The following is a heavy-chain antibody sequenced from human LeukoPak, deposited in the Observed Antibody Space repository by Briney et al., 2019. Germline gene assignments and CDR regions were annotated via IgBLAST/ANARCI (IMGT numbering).Heavy chain of an antibody. V-gene: IGHV3-7*01. D-gene: IGHD2-15*01. Sequence: GSLRLSSAASVFTSSSYWMTWVCQAPRKRLGRVANIKQDVSETYYMDSVRGRFTISRDNAKNSLYLQMNTLRAEDTAVYYCTRDTGCSGGTCYSFYDYWGQGTLVTVSS. CDR3: TRDTGCSGGTCYSFYDY. J-gene: IGHJ4*02. CDR1: VFTSSSYW. CDR2: IKQDVSET.